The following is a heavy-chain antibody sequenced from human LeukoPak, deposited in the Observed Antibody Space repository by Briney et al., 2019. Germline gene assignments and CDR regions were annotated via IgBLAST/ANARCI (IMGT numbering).Heavy chain of an antibody. CDR2: IKQDGTEK. D-gene: IGHD3/OR15-3a*01. CDR1: GFTFTTYW. V-gene: IGHV3-7*01. Sequence: PGGSLRLSCAASGFTFTTYWMSWVRQAPGKGLEWVANIKQDGTEKYYVDSVKGRFTISRDNAKNSLYLQMNSLRLEDTAVYYCARTGLGLYSFDYWGQGTLVTVSS. J-gene: IGHJ4*02. CDR3: ARTGLGLYSFDY.